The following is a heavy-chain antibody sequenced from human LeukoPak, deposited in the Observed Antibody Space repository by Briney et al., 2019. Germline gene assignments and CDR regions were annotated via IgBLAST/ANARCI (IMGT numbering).Heavy chain of an antibody. CDR2: ISGSGGST. CDR3: AKGKSMIVVVSGGYGMDV. CDR1: GFTFSSYA. D-gene: IGHD3-22*01. Sequence: GGSLRLSCAASGFTFSSYAMSWVRQAPGKGLEWVSAISGSGGSTYYADSVKGRFTISRDNSNNTLYLQMNSLRAADTAVYYCAKGKSMIVVVSGGYGMDVWGQGTTVTVSS. J-gene: IGHJ6*02. V-gene: IGHV3-23*01.